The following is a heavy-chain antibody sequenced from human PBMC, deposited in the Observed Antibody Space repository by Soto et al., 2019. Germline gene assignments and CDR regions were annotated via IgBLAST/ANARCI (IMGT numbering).Heavy chain of an antibody. CDR3: ARHIVDTSMTASFNY. J-gene: IGHJ4*02. D-gene: IGHD5-18*01. CDR2: IYPGDSDA. CDR1: GYSFLNYW. Sequence: GESLKISCKTSGYSFLNYWIGWVRQMPGKGLEWMGIIYPGDSDARYSPSFQGRVTISADKSISTVYLQWSSLKASDTAMYYCARHIVDTSMTASFNYRGQGTQVTVSS. V-gene: IGHV5-51*01.